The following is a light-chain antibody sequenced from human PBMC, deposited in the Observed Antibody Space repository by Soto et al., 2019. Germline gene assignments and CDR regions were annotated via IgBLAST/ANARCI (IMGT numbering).Light chain of an antibody. CDR3: QQYGSSPPFT. CDR1: QSVSSSY. CDR2: GAS. J-gene: IGKJ3*01. Sequence: IVLTQSPGTLSLTPGEGATLSCRASQSVSSSYLAWYQQKPGQAPRLLIYGASSRATGIPDRFSGSGSGTDFTLTISRLEPEDSAVYYCQQYGSSPPFTFGPGTRVDIK. V-gene: IGKV3-20*01.